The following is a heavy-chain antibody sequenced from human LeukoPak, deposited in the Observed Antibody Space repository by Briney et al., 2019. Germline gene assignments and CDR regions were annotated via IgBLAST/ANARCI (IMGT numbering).Heavy chain of an antibody. Sequence: PSETLSLTCAVYGGSFSNYYWSWIRQPPGKGLEWIGEINHSGSTNYNLSLKSRVTISVDTSKKQFSLKLSSVTAADTAVYYCARVEGYSSHFDYWGQGTLVTVSS. CDR3: ARVEGYSSHFDY. D-gene: IGHD6-19*01. CDR2: INHSGST. CDR1: GGSFSNYY. V-gene: IGHV4-34*01. J-gene: IGHJ4*02.